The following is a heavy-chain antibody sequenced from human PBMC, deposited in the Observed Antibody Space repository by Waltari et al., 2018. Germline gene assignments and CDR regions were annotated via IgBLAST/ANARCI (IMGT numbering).Heavy chain of an antibody. V-gene: IGHV1-3*01. J-gene: IGHJ4*02. CDR3: ARVDGSAHY. Sequence: QVQLVQSGAEVKKPGASVKVSCKASGYTFTSYAMHWVRQAPGQRLEWMGWINAGNGNTKYSQKFQGRVTITRDKSASTAYMELSSLRSEDTAMYYCARVDGSAHYWGQGTLVTVSS. CDR1: GYTFTSYA. D-gene: IGHD3-10*01. CDR2: INAGNGNT.